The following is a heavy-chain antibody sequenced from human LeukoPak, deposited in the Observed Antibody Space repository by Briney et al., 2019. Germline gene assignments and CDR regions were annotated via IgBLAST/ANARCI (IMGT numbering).Heavy chain of an antibody. CDR2: INHSGST. CDR3: TRGRVGYCSGGSCYSVRNWFDP. Sequence: SETLSLTCAVYGGSFSGYYWSWIRQPPGKGLEWIGEINHSGSTNYNPSLKSRVTISVDTSKNQFSLKLSSVTAADTAVYYCTRGRVGYCSGGSCYSVRNWFDPWGQGTLVTVSS. V-gene: IGHV4-34*01. J-gene: IGHJ5*02. D-gene: IGHD2-15*01. CDR1: GGSFSGYY.